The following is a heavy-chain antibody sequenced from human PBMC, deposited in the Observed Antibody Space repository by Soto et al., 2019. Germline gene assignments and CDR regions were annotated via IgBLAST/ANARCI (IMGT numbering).Heavy chain of an antibody. J-gene: IGHJ6*02. D-gene: IGHD3-16*01. V-gene: IGHV5-51*01. CDR3: ARGGESLYYYYYGMDV. CDR2: IYPGDSDT. Sequence: GESLKISCKGSGYSFTSYWIGWVRQMPGKGLEWMGIIYPGDSDTRYSPSFQGQVTISADKSISTAYLQWSSLKASDTAMYYCARGGESLYYYYYGMDVWGQGATVTVSS. CDR1: GYSFTSYW.